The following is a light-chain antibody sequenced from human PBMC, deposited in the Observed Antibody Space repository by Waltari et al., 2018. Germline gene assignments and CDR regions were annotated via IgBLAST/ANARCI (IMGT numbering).Light chain of an antibody. V-gene: IGKV3-11*01. J-gene: IGKJ4*01. CDR2: DAS. Sequence: EIVLTQSPAPLSLSPGERATLSCRTSQSVGTYLVWYQQKPGQAPRLLNYDASNRATGIPARFSGSGSGTDFTLTISYLEPEDFAVYYCHQRSDWPLTFGGGTKVEIK. CDR1: QSVGTY. CDR3: HQRSDWPLT.